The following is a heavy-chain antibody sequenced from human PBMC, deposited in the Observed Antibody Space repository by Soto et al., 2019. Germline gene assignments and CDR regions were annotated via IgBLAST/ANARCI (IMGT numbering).Heavy chain of an antibody. D-gene: IGHD3-10*01. Sequence: GGSLRLSXAASGFTFSSYGMHWVRQAPGKGLEWVAVISYDGSNKYYADSVKGRFTISRDNSKNTLYLQMNSLRAEDTAVYYCAKYSSLLWFGESHFDYWGQGTLVTVSS. V-gene: IGHV3-30*18. CDR3: AKYSSLLWFGESHFDY. CDR2: ISYDGSNK. CDR1: GFTFSSYG. J-gene: IGHJ4*02.